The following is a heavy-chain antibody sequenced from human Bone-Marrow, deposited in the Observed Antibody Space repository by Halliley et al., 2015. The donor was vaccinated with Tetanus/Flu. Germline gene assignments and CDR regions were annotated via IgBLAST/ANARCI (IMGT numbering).Heavy chain of an antibody. J-gene: IGHJ4*02. D-gene: IGHD3-3*01. CDR1: GFDFSVYE. V-gene: IGHV3-48*03. Sequence: SLRLSCAASGFDFSVYEMNWVRQAPGKGLEWVSYISTSGGTKYYADSVRGRFTISRDNAKHSLYLQMNSLRAEDTAVYYCARGGFWSVGPAFWGQGTLVTVSS. CDR2: ISTSGGTK. CDR3: ARGGFWSVGPAF.